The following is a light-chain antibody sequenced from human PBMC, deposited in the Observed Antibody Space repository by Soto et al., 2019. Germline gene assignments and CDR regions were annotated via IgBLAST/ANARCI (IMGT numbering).Light chain of an antibody. CDR3: QQYNNWPPMYT. Sequence: EIVMTQSPATLSVSPGERATLSCRASQSVSSNLAWYQQKAGQAPRLLINGASTRATGIPARFSGSGSGTEFTLTISSLQSEDFAGYCCQQYNNWPPMYTFGQGTKLEIK. V-gene: IGKV3-15*01. CDR2: GAS. CDR1: QSVSSN. J-gene: IGKJ2*01.